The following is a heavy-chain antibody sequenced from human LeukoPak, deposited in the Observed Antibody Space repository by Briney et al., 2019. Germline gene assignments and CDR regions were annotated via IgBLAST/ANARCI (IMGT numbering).Heavy chain of an antibody. Sequence: PGGSLRLSCAASGFTFSSYWMHWVRHAPGKGLVWVSRISGDGTSTGRADSVKGRFTISRDNAKNMLYLQMNSLRDEDTAVYYCGRQQAAAGDYWGQGTLVTVSS. CDR3: GRQQAAAGDY. J-gene: IGHJ4*02. D-gene: IGHD6-13*01. CDR1: GFTFSSYW. V-gene: IGHV3-74*01. CDR2: ISGDGTST.